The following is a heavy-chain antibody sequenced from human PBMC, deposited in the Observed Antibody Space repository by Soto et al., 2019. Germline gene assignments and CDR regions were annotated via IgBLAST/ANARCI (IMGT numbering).Heavy chain of an antibody. V-gene: IGHV3-64D*08. Sequence: GGSLRLSCSASGFSVGTFAMHWVRQAPGKGLEYVSVISSKGGGTYYADSVKGRFTISRENSKNTGYLQMSSLRAEDTAVYYCVKDLGPGREWLRSTYSNGYYYFDYWGQGTLVTVSS. CDR3: VKDLGPGREWLRSTYSNGYYYFDY. CDR1: GFSVGTFA. J-gene: IGHJ4*02. CDR2: ISSKGGGT. D-gene: IGHD5-12*01.